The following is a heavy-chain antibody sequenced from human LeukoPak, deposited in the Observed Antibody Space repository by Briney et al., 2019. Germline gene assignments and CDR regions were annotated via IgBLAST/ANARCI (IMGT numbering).Heavy chain of an antibody. V-gene: IGHV4-4*07. Sequence: SETLSLTCTVSGGSISSYYWSWIRQPAGKGLEWIGRIYTSGSTNYNPSLKSRVTMSVGTSKNQFSLKLSSVTAADTAVYYCARYGYSYGSSHIDYWGQGTLVTVSS. CDR3: ARYGYSYGSSHIDY. J-gene: IGHJ4*02. CDR2: IYTSGST. D-gene: IGHD5-18*01. CDR1: GGSISSYY.